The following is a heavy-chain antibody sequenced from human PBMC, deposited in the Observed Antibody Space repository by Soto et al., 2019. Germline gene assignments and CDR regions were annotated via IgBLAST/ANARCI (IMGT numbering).Heavy chain of an antibody. Sequence: GGSLRLCCLDPGLDVKNDEMNYFLRPAGKGLEWISYISNSGNTIYVADSMRGRFTISRDNAKNSLFLQMNSLRADDTAVYYCARDIDNRHYYYGLDVWGQVPTVTVSS. D-gene: IGHD1-20*01. J-gene: IGHJ6*01. CDR3: ARDIDNRHYYYGLDV. V-gene: IGHV3-48*03. CDR2: ISNSGNTI. CDR1: GLDVKNDE.